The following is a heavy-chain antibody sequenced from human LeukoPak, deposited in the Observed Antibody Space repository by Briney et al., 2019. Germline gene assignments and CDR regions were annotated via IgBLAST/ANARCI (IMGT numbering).Heavy chain of an antibody. CDR3: AREGSYYDFWSAKTMYYYYYMDV. D-gene: IGHD3-3*01. V-gene: IGHV3-30*02. Sequence: GGSLRLSCAASGFTFSNYGMHWVRQAPGKGLEWVAFIRYDVSTKYYADSVKGRFTISRDSSKNTLYLQMNSLRAEDTAVYYCAREGSYYDFWSAKTMYYYYYMDVWGKGTTVTVS. CDR1: GFTFSNYG. J-gene: IGHJ6*03. CDR2: IRYDVSTK.